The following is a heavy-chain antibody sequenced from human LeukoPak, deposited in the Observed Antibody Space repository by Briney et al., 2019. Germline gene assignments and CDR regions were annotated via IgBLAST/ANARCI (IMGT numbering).Heavy chain of an antibody. D-gene: IGHD3-3*01. V-gene: IGHV3-21*01. CDR2: ISSSSSYI. Sequence: GGSLRLSCAASGFTFSSYSMNWVRQAPGKGLEWVSSISSSSSYIYYADSVKGRLTISRDNAKNSLYLQMNSLRAEDTAVYYCARESSYYDFWSGSLSYGMDVWGQGTTVTVSS. CDR3: ARESSYYDFWSGSLSYGMDV. J-gene: IGHJ6*02. CDR1: GFTFSSYS.